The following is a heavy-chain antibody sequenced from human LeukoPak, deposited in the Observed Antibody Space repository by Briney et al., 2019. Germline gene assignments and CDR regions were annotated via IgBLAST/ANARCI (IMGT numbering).Heavy chain of an antibody. D-gene: IGHD6-13*01. CDR3: ARVGQQLTRGGEFDY. J-gene: IGHJ4*02. CDR2: ISGSGGTT. Sequence: GGSLRLSCAASGFTFSDYAMAWVRQAPGKGLEWVSSISGSGGTTYYADSVKGRFTISRDNAKNSLYLQMNSLRAEDTAVYYCARVGQQLTRGGEFDYWGQGTLVTVSS. V-gene: IGHV3-48*03. CDR1: GFTFSDYA.